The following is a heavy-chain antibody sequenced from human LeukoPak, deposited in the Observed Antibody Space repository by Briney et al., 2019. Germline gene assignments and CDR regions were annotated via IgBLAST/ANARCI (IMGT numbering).Heavy chain of an antibody. J-gene: IGHJ5*02. V-gene: IGHV4-34*01. CDR3: AREGKEYQLLFPYNWFDP. D-gene: IGHD2-2*01. CDR2: INHSGST. Sequence: SETPSLTCAVYGGSFSGYYWSWIRQPPGKGLEWIGEINHSGSTNYNPSLKSRVTISVDTSKNQFSLRLSSVTAADTAVYYCAREGKEYQLLFPYNWFDPWGQGTLVTVSS. CDR1: GGSFSGYY.